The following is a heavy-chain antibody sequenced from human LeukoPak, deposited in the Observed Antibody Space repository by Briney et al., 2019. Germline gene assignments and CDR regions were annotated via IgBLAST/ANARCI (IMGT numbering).Heavy chain of an antibody. D-gene: IGHD3-22*01. CDR1: GESLNNYY. J-gene: IGHJ4*02. CDR3: ARGVHYDNSGYYHRGFDF. V-gene: IGHV4-34*01. Sequence: SETLSLTCAVYGESLNNYYWSWIRQPPGKGLEWIGEVNHSGVTKYHPSLKSRVTISLDTSKNQFSLKLTSVTAADTAVFYCARGVHYDNSGYYHRGFDFWGQGTLVTVSS. CDR2: VNHSGVT.